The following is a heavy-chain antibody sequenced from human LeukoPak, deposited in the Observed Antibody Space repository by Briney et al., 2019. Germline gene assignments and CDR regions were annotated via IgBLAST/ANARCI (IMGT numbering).Heavy chain of an antibody. J-gene: IGHJ5*02. CDR3: ARRVTLTGRNWFDP. CDR2: IYYSGST. Sequence: SETLSLTCTVSGGSVSSGSYYWSWIRQPPGKGLEWIGYIYYSGSTNYNPSLESRVTISVDTSKNQFSLKLSSVTAADTAVYYCARRVTLTGRNWFDPWGQGTLVTVSS. V-gene: IGHV4-61*01. D-gene: IGHD3-9*01. CDR1: GGSVSSGSYY.